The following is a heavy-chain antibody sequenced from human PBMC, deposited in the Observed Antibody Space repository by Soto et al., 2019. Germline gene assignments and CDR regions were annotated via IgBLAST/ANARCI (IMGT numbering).Heavy chain of an antibody. CDR1: GFTFDDNA. CDR3: AISQDRGGRTTFIY. CDR2: INWKSDI. J-gene: IGHJ4*02. D-gene: IGHD3-16*01. V-gene: IGHV3-9*01. Sequence: GGSLRLSCAVSGFTFDDNAMHWVRQALEKGLEWVSGINWKSDIGYADSVKGRFTISRDNAENSLYLQMNSLRAEDTALYYCAISQDRGGRTTFIYWGQGTQVTVSS.